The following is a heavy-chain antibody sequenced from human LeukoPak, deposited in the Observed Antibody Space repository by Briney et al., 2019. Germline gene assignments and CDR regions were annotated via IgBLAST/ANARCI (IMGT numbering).Heavy chain of an antibody. CDR3: ARDYYDSSGYYSYFDY. J-gene: IGHJ4*02. D-gene: IGHD3-22*01. CDR2: INHSGST. V-gene: IGHV4-34*01. CDR1: Y. Sequence: YWSWIXXPPGKGLEWIGEINHSGSTNYNPSLKSRVTISVDTSKNQFSLKLSSVTAADTAVYYCARDYYDSSGYYSYFDYWGQGTLVTVSS.